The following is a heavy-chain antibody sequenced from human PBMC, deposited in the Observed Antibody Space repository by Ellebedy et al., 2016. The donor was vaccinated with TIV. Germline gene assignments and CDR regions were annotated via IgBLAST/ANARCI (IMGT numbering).Heavy chain of an antibody. J-gene: IGHJ3*02. CDR3: ARVTDYYYDSSGYYLGDAFDI. Sequence: ASVKVSCKASGYTFSGYYLHWVRQAPGQGLEWMGWINPNSGGTDPAQRFQGWVFMTRDTSTSTVYMELSSLRSEDTAVYYCARVTDYYYDSSGYYLGDAFDIWGQGTMVTVSS. D-gene: IGHD3-22*01. CDR1: GYTFSGYY. CDR2: INPNSGGT. V-gene: IGHV1-2*04.